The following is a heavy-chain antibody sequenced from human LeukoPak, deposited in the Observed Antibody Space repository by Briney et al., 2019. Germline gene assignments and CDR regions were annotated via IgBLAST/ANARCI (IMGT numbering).Heavy chain of an antibody. Sequence: GGSLRLSCAASGFTFSSYGMHWVRQAPGKGLEWVAVIWYDGRNKFYADSVKGRFTISRDNSKNTLYLQMSSLRSEDTAVYYCAPGKFDYWSQGTLVTVSS. CDR3: APGKFDY. CDR2: IWYDGRNK. CDR1: GFTFSSYG. J-gene: IGHJ4*02. D-gene: IGHD3-10*01. V-gene: IGHV3-30*02.